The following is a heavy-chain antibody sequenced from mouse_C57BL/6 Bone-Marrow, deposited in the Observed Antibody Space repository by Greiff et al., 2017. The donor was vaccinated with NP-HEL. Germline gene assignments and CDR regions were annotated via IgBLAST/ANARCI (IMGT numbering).Heavy chain of an antibody. Sequence: EVKLVESGGGLVKPGGSLKLSCAASGFTFSSYAMSWARQTPEKRLEWVATISDGGSYTYYPDNVKGRFTISRDNAKNNLYLQMSHLKSEDTAMYYCARAYGSRGWFAYWGRGTLVTVSA. J-gene: IGHJ3*01. D-gene: IGHD1-1*01. CDR3: ARAYGSRGWFAY. V-gene: IGHV5-4*03. CDR2: ISDGGSYT. CDR1: GFTFSSYA.